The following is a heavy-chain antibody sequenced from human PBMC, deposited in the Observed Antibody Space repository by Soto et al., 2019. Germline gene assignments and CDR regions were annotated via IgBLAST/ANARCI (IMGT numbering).Heavy chain of an antibody. D-gene: IGHD6-6*01. CDR3: ARHPARGSSIAARPIPYYFDY. J-gene: IGHJ4*02. CDR1: GGSISSYY. V-gene: IGHV4-59*08. Sequence: SETLSLTCTVSGGSISSYYWSWIRQPPGKGLEWIGYIYYSGSTNYNPSLKSRVTISVDTSKNQFSLKLSSVTAADTAVYYCARHPARGSSIAARPIPYYFDYWGQGTLVTVSS. CDR2: IYYSGST.